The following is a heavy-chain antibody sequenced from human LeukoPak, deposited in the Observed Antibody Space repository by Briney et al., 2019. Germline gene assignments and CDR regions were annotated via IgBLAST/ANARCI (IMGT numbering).Heavy chain of an antibody. CDR1: GYSISGGYY. Sequence: SETLSLTCTVSGYSISGGYYWGWIRQPPGKGLEWIGNIYHSGSTYYNPSLNSRVTISVDTSKNQFSLKLSSMTAADTAVYYCARGDSGDYVAYWGQGTLVTVSS. CDR3: ARGDSGDYVAY. V-gene: IGHV4-38-2*02. J-gene: IGHJ4*02. CDR2: IYHSGST. D-gene: IGHD4-17*01.